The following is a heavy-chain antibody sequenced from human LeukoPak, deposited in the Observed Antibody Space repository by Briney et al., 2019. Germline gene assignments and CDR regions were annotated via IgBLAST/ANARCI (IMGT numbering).Heavy chain of an antibody. CDR3: ARDYGSGRITYYFDY. D-gene: IGHD6-19*01. J-gene: IGHJ4*02. CDR1: GFTFSSYS. Sequence: GGSLRLSCGASGFTFSSYSMNWVRQAPGKGLEWVSSISSSSSYIYYADSVKGRFTISRDNAKNSLYLQMNSLRAEDTAVYYCARDYGSGRITYYFDYWGQGTLVTVSS. CDR2: ISSSSSYI. V-gene: IGHV3-21*01.